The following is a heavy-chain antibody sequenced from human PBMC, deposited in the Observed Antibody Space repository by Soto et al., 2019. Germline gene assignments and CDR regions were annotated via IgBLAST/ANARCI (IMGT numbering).Heavy chain of an antibody. D-gene: IGHD4-17*01. Sequence: LRLSCAASGFTFSDYYMSWIRQAPGKGLEWVSYMSSGSTYTNYADSVKGRFTISRDNAKNSLYLQMNSLRVEDTAVYYCARDTSGYGDYADWGQGTMVTVSS. CDR1: GFTFSDYY. V-gene: IGHV3-11*06. CDR3: ARDTSGYGDYAD. CDR2: MSSGSTYT. J-gene: IGHJ3*01.